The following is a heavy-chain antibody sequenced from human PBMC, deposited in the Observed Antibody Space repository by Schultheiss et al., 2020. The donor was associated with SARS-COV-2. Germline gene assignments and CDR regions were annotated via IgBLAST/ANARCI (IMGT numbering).Heavy chain of an antibody. V-gene: IGHV4-59*10. CDR1: GGSFSGYY. CDR2: IYTSGST. CDR3: ARLSGYQLPYPGFPIGYYYYMDV. Sequence: SETLSLTCAVYGGSFSGYYWSWIRQPAGKGLEWIGRIYTSGSTNYNPSLKSRVTMSVDTSKNQFSLKLSSVTAADTAVYYCARLSGYQLPYPGFPIGYYYYMDVWGKGTTVTVSS. J-gene: IGHJ6*03. D-gene: IGHD2-2*02.